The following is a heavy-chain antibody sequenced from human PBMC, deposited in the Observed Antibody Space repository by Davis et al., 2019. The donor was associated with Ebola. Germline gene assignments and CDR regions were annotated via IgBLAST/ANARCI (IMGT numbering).Heavy chain of an antibody. Sequence: ASVTVSCKASGYTFTSYGISWVRQAPGQGLEWMGWISAYNGNTNYAQKLQGRVTMTTDTSTSTAYMELRSLRSDDTAVYYCAREDYDSSGYYYTYWGQGTLVTVSS. D-gene: IGHD3-22*01. V-gene: IGHV1-18*01. CDR3: AREDYDSSGYYYTY. CDR2: ISAYNGNT. CDR1: GYTFTSYG. J-gene: IGHJ4*02.